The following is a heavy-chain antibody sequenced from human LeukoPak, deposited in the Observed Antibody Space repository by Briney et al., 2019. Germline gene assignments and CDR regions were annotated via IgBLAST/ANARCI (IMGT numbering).Heavy chain of an antibody. J-gene: IGHJ4*02. Sequence: GSPLTLPCAPSGFPFSRFGELGPPRARGKAREGGADISYDGSNKQYGDSVKGRFTITRDNSKNTVYLKMDSLRAEDTAVYYCAKDGNYYGSGSYLNYWGQGTLVTVSS. D-gene: IGHD3-10*01. V-gene: IGHV3-30*05. CDR3: AKDGNYYGSGSYLNY. CDR1: GFPFSRFG. CDR2: ISYDGSNK.